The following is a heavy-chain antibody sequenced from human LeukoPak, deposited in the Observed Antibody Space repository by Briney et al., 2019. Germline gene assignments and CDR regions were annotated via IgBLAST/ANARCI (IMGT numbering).Heavy chain of an antibody. D-gene: IGHD5-24*01. CDR2: IYVSGST. J-gene: IGHJ4*02. Sequence: PSKTLSLTCTVSGDSISSSGTYYWSWIRQPAGKGLEWIGRIYVSGSTNYNPSLKSRVTISVDTSRNQFSLKLSSVTAADTAVYYCAREDGYNFNYWGQGTLVTVSS. V-gene: IGHV4-61*02. CDR3: AREDGYNFNY. CDR1: GDSISSSGTYY.